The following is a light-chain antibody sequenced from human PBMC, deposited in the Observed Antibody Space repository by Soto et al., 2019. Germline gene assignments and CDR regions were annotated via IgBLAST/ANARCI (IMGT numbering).Light chain of an antibody. V-gene: IGLV2-14*01. Sequence: QSALTQPASVSGSPGQSITISCTGTSSDVGTYNYVSWYQQHPGKAPKLMIYEVNNRPSGVSNRFSASKSANTASLTISGLQAEDEAEYYCNSYTSTGAYVFGTGTKVTVL. J-gene: IGLJ1*01. CDR3: NSYTSTGAYV. CDR2: EVN. CDR1: SSDVGTYNY.